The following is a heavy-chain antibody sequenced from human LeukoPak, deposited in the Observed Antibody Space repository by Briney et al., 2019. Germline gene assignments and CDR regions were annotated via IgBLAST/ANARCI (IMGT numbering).Heavy chain of an antibody. Sequence: SETLSLTCTVSGGSISSSSYYCGWIRQPPGKGLEWIGSIYYSGSTYYNPSRKSRVTISVDTSKHQFSLKLSSVTAADTAVYYCARLSPHYYDSSGYSFFDYWGQGNLVTVSS. V-gene: IGHV4-39*01. CDR3: ARLSPHYYDSSGYSFFDY. CDR1: GGSISSSSYY. J-gene: IGHJ4*02. D-gene: IGHD3-22*01. CDR2: IYYSGST.